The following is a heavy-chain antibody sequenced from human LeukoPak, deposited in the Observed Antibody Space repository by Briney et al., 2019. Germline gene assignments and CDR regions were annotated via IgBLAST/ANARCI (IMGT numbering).Heavy chain of an antibody. J-gene: IGHJ5*02. D-gene: IGHD6-13*01. Sequence: GGSLRLSCAASGFTLNSYTLSWVRQAPGKGLEWVSSIGSTSSYIHYADSVKGRFTISRDNPDNVVYLQMNSLRAEDTAVYYCARVAVAGPTGWFDPWGQGTLVTVSS. CDR2: IGSTSSYI. CDR3: ARVAVAGPTGWFDP. V-gene: IGHV3-21*01. CDR1: GFTLNSYT.